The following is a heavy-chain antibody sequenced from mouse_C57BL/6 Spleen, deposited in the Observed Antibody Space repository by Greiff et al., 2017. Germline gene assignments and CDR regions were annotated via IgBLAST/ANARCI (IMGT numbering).Heavy chain of an antibody. CDR2: IYPGSGST. CDR3: ARWSTVGATRYFDV. J-gene: IGHJ1*03. D-gene: IGHD1-1*01. Sequence: QVQLQQPGAELVKPGASVKMSCKASGYTFTSYWITWVKQRPGQGLEWIGAIYPGSGSTNYNEKFQSKATMTVDKSSSTAYMQLSSLTSEDSAVYYYARWSTVGATRYFDVWGTGTTGTVSS. CDR1: GYTFTSYW. V-gene: IGHV1-55*01.